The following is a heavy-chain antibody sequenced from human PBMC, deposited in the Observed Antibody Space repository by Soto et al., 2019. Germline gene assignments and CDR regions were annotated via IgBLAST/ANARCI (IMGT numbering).Heavy chain of an antibody. J-gene: IGHJ4*02. V-gene: IGHV3-21*01. CDR3: ARDNLAFQGAFDL. D-gene: IGHD3-16*01. Sequence: GSLRLSCAASGFVFSDFQFNWVRQTPGGGLEWLSSITGTSAFTEYAESIEGRFTISRDNPNKLLFLHMDNLRPEDTAVYYCARDNLAFQGAFDLWGQGTLVTVSS. CDR2: ITGTSAFT. CDR1: GFVFSDFQ.